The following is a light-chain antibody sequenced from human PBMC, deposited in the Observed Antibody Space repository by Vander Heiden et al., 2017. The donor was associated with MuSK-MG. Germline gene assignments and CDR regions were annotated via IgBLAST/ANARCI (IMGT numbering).Light chain of an antibody. CDR3: MQTLEIPPT. V-gene: IGKV2-28*01. CDR1: RSLLHSDGNNY. CDR2: VGS. Sequence: IVMTQSPLFMPVTPGEPTALSCPSSRSLLHSDGNNYLDWYLQKPGQAPQLLIYVGSDRASGVPDRFSGSGSHTDFTLKISRVEADDVGVYYCMQTLEIPPTFGGGTKVEIK. J-gene: IGKJ4*01.